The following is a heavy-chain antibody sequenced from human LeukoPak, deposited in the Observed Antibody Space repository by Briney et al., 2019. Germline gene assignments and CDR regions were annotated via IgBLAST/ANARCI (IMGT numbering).Heavy chain of an antibody. Sequence: GGSLRLSCAASGFDFSSNWMHWVRHAPGQGLVWVSRIKGDGVSTNYADSVKGRLTISRDIAKNTLYLQMNSLRAEDTGVYYCAKDHYWSIDYWGRGTLVTVSS. J-gene: IGHJ4*02. CDR1: GFDFSSNW. CDR2: IKGDGVST. V-gene: IGHV3-74*01. CDR3: AKDHYWSIDY. D-gene: IGHD3-3*01.